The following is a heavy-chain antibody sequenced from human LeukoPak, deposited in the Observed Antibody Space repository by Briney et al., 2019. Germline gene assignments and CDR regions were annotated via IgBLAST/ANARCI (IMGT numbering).Heavy chain of an antibody. CDR1: GYNFISYY. V-gene: IGHV1-46*01. D-gene: IGHD1-26*01. CDR3: AREDVVLVGAVRYYYYGMDV. J-gene: IGHJ6*02. CDR2: INPSGGST. Sequence: ASVKVSCKASGYNFISYYMHWVRQPPGQGLEWMGIINPSGGSTSYAQKFQDRVTMTRDTSTSTVYMELSSLKSEDTAVYYCAREDVVLVGAVRYYYYGMDVWGQGTTVTVSS.